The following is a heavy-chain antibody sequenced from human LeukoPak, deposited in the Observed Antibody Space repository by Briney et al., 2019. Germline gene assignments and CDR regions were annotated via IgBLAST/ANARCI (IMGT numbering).Heavy chain of an antibody. Sequence: SETLSLTCAVSGGSISSGGYSWSWIRQPPGKGLEWIGYIYHSGSTYYNPSLKSRVTISVDRSKNQFSLKLSSVTAADTAVYYCARVSGYGYYFDYWGQGTLVTVSS. CDR1: GGSISSGGYS. D-gene: IGHD5-12*01. J-gene: IGHJ4*02. CDR2: IYHSGST. CDR3: ARVSGYGYYFDY. V-gene: IGHV4-30-2*01.